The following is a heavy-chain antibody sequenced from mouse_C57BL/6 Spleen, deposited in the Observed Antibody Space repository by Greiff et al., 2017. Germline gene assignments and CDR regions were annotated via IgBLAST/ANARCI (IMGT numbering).Heavy chain of an antibody. CDR1: GYSLTDYN. V-gene: IGHV1-39*01. J-gene: IGHJ3*01. CDR3: ARGGSWFAY. Sequence: EVKLQESGPELVKPGASVKISCKASGYSLTDYNMNWVKQSNGKSLEWIGVLNPNYGTTSYNQKFKGKATLTVDQSSSTAYMQLNSLTSEDSAVYCCARGGSWFAYWGQGTLVTVSA. CDR2: LNPNYGTT.